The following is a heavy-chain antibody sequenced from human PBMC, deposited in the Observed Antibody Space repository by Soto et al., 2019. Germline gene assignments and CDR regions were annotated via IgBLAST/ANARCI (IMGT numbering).Heavy chain of an antibody. CDR2: IFSNDEK. CDR1: GFSLSNPRMG. Sequence: QVTLKESGPVLVKPTETLTLTCTVSGFSLSNPRMGVSWIRQPPGKALEWLAHIFSNDEKSYSTSLKSRLTISRDTSQSQVVLTMTNMDPVDTATYYCARIQRISMIVVSKPYFDYWGQGALVTVSS. V-gene: IGHV2-26*01. D-gene: IGHD3-22*01. J-gene: IGHJ4*02. CDR3: ARIQRISMIVVSKPYFDY.